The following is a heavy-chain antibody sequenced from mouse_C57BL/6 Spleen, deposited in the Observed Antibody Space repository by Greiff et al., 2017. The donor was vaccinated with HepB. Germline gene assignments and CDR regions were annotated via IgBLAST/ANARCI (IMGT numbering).Heavy chain of an antibody. V-gene: IGHV7-3*01. J-gene: IGHJ4*01. Sequence: DVKLVESGGGLVQPGGSLSLSCAASGFTFTDYYMSWVRQPPGKALEWLGFIRNKANGYTTEYSASVKGRFTISRDNSQSILYLQMNALRAEDSATYYCASHYSNGYYYAMDYWGQGTSVTVSS. D-gene: IGHD2-5*01. CDR2: IRNKANGYTT. CDR3: ASHYSNGYYYAMDY. CDR1: GFTFTDYY.